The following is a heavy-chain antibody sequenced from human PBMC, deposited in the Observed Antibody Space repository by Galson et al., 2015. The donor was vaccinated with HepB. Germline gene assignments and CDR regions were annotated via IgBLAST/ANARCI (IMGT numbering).Heavy chain of an antibody. J-gene: IGHJ5*02. CDR3: ARDPQYRGVFDP. V-gene: IGHV3-21*01. CDR2: ISSSSSYI. D-gene: IGHD3-10*01. Sequence: SLRLSCAASGFTFSSYSMNWVRQAPGKGLEWVSSISSSSSYIYYADSVKGRFTTSRDNAKNSLYLQMNSLRAEDTAVYYCARDPQYRGVFDPWGQGTLVTVSS. CDR1: GFTFSSYS.